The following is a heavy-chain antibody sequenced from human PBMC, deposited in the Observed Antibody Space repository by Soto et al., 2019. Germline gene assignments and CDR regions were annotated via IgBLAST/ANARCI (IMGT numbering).Heavy chain of an antibody. V-gene: IGHV1-3*01. CDR1: GYTFTSHA. CDR2: IHAGNGKT. Sequence: CKASGYTFTSHAVHWVRQAPGERLECMGWIHAGNGKTKYSQSFQGRVTFTSDTSASTVYMELSSLKSEDTAVYYCALSLRVAPTFSVQ. CDR3: ALSLRVAPTFSVQ. J-gene: IGHJ1*01.